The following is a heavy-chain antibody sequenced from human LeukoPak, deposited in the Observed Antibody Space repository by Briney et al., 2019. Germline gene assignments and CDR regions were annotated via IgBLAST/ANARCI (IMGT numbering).Heavy chain of an antibody. V-gene: IGHV3-9*01. CDR2: ISWNSGSI. J-gene: IGHJ4*02. CDR3: AKGLFYCSGGSCYEPLDY. D-gene: IGHD2-15*01. Sequence: PGRSLRLSCAASGFTFDDYAIHWVRQAPGNCLEWVSCISWNSGSIGYAGSVKGRVTISSDNAKNSLYLQMNSLRAEDTALYYCAKGLFYCSGGSCYEPLDYWGQGTLVTVSS. CDR1: GFTFDDYA.